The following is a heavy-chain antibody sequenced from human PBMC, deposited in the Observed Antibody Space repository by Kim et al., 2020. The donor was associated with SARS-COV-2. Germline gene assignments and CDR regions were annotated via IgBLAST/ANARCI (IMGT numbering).Heavy chain of an antibody. V-gene: IGHV1-3*01. CDR3: ARGRAVADDFDY. Sequence: KYPQKCQGRGTITRDTSASTTYMELRSLRAEDTAVYYCARGRAVADDFDYWGQGTLVTVSS. D-gene: IGHD6-19*01. J-gene: IGHJ4*02.